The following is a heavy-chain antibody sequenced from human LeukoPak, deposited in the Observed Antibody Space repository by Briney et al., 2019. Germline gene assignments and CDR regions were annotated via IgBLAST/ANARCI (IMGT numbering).Heavy chain of an antibody. D-gene: IGHD6-13*01. CDR3: ARGSAEFDY. CDR1: GGSISSGSCY. CDR2: IYTSGST. Sequence: PSETLSLTCTVSGGSISSGSCYWSWIRQPAGKGLGWIGRIYTSGSTNYNPSLKSRVTISVDTSKNQFSLKLSSVTAADTAVYYCARGSAEFDYWGQGTLVTVSS. V-gene: IGHV4-61*02. J-gene: IGHJ4*02.